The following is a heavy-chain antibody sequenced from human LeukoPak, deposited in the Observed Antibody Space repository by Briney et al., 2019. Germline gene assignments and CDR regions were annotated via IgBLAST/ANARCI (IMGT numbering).Heavy chain of an antibody. J-gene: IGHJ5*02. V-gene: IGHV3-11*01. D-gene: IGHD3-10*01. Sequence: GGSLRLSCAASGFTFRDYYMSWIRQAPGEGLEWVSYISSRGSTIYYADSVKGRFTISRDNAKDSLYLQMNSLRAEDTAVYYCAREEVTMVRGVIDWFDPWGQGTLVTVSS. CDR3: AREEVTMVRGVIDWFDP. CDR2: ISSRGSTI. CDR1: GFTFRDYY.